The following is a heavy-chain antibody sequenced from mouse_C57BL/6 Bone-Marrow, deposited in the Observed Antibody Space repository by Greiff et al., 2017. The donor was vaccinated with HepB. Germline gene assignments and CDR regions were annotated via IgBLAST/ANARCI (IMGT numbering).Heavy chain of an antibody. CDR3: ARVSDHVGVDYFAS. Sequence: VQLQQSGPGLWSPLASVAVSCSAPVYSFPSDGSCGVNRITRQGLEWIGEIYPRSGNTYYNEKFKGKATLTADKSSSTAYMELRSLTSEDSAVYLCARVSDHVGVDYFASRGPGNPLPASS. CDR2: IYPRSGNT. CDR1: VYSFPSDG. V-gene: IGHV1-81*01. J-gene: IGHJ2*01. D-gene: IGHD1-1*01.